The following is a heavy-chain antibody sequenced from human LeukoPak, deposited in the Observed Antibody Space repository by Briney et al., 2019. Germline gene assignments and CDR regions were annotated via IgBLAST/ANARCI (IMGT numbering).Heavy chain of an antibody. J-gene: IGHJ6*02. V-gene: IGHV3-48*04. CDR1: GFTFRGYS. Sequence: GGSLRLSCVASGFTFRGYSMNWVRQAPGKGLEWVSYISSSSSTIYYADSVKGRFTISRDNAKNSLYLQMNSLGVEDTAVYYCARDESSSPYYYYGMDVWGQGTTVTVSS. CDR2: ISSSSSTI. D-gene: IGHD6-13*01. CDR3: ARDESSSPYYYYGMDV.